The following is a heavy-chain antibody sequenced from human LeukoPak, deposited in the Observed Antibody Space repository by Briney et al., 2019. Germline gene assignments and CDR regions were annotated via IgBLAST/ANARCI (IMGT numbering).Heavy chain of an antibody. J-gene: IGHJ1*01. CDR1: EFTFSSYW. D-gene: IGHD3-22*01. CDR3: ARAPSETGGYYPEYFRH. CDR2: IKSDGST. Sequence: GGSLRLSCAASEFTFSSYWMHWVRQAPGKGLVWVSRIKSDGSTNYADSVKGRFTISRDNAKNTVSLQMNSLRAEDTGVYYCARAPSETGGYYPEYFRHWGQGTLVTVSS. V-gene: IGHV3-74*01.